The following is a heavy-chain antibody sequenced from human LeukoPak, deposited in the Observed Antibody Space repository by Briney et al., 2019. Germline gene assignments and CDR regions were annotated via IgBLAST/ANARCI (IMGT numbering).Heavy chain of an antibody. D-gene: IGHD3-3*01. CDR2: IKANLDGGTT. CDR3: TTDFSHFDFSSGFYSY. Sequence: GGSLRLSCAASGFTFTNAWMVWVRQAPRKGLAWVGRIKANLDGGTTEFAAAVKGRFTMSRDDLSKTVYLQMNGLKTEDTGVYYCTTDFSHFDFSSGFYSYWGHGSLVTVSA. CDR1: GFTFTNAW. V-gene: IGHV3-15*01. J-gene: IGHJ4*01.